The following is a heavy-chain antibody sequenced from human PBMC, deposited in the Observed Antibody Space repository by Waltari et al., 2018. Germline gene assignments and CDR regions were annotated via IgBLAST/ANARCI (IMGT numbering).Heavy chain of an antibody. V-gene: IGHV3-23*03. CDR2: IYSVGST. CDR1: GFTFSSYA. CDR3: AKGGCGGDCYPYYYYYYMDV. D-gene: IGHD2-21*01. Sequence: EVQLLESGGGLVQPGGSLRLSCAASGFTFSSYAMSWVRQAPGKGLEGVSVIYSVGSTYYADSVKGRFTISRDNSKNTLYLQMNSLRAEDTAVYYCAKGGCGGDCYPYYYYYYMDVWGKGTTVTVSS. J-gene: IGHJ6*03.